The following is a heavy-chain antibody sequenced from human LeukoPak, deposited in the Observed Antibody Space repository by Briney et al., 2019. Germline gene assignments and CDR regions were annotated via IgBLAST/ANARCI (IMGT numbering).Heavy chain of an antibody. V-gene: IGHV4-4*02. D-gene: IGHD1-26*01. CDR2: IYHSGST. Sequence: SETLSHTCAVSGGSISSPNWWSWIRQPPGKGLEWIGEIYHSGSTNYNLSLKSRVTISVDKAKNQFSLKLNSVTAADTAVYYCARSASGSYAFDIWGQGTMVTVSS. CDR3: ARSASGSYAFDI. J-gene: IGHJ3*02. CDR1: GGSISSPNW.